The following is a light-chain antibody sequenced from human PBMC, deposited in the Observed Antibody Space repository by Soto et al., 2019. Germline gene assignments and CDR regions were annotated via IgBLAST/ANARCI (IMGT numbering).Light chain of an antibody. V-gene: IGKV1-39*01. J-gene: IGKJ2*01. CDR2: DAS. CDR1: QTISTY. CDR3: HQSDSTPYT. Sequence: DIQMTQSPSSLSASVGDRVTITCRASQTISTYLNWYQPKPGKAPRLLIYDASSLLSGVPSRFSGSGSGPDFTLTLASLQPEDFSTYYLHQSDSTPYTFGQGTKVEI.